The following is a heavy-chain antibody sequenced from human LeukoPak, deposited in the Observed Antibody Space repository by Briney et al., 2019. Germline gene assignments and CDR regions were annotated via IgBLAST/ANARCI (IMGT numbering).Heavy chain of an antibody. CDR2: IYHSGST. J-gene: IGHJ5*02. CDR1: GGSISSTNL. D-gene: IGHD5-18*01. CDR3: ARDDFVDIAMVRLYH. V-gene: IGHV4-4*02. Sequence: PSGTLSLTCAVSGGSISSTNLWNWVRPPPGKGLEWIGEIYHSGSTNYNPSLKSRVSISIDKSKNQFSLKLSSVTAADTAIYYCARDDFVDIAMVRLYHWGQGTLVTVSS.